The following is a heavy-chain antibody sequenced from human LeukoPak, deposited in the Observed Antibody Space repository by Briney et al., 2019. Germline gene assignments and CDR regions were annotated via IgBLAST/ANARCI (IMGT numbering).Heavy chain of an antibody. Sequence: KPGGSLRLSCAAPGFTFSYAYMNWGRQAPGKGPEWVCRIKNKGDGGTTDYAAPVKARFTISRDDSKNMLYLQMNSLTTEDTAVYYCTTVTMVREINWGQGTLVTVSS. J-gene: IGHJ4*02. V-gene: IGHV3-15*01. CDR2: IKNKGDGGTT. CDR1: GFTFSYAY. D-gene: IGHD3-10*01. CDR3: TTVTMVREIN.